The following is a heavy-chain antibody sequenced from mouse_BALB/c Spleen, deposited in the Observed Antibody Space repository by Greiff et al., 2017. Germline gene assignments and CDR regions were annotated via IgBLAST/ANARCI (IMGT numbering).Heavy chain of an antibody. CDR1: GFTFSSYA. J-gene: IGHJ4*01. CDR3: AREGGSSSYAMDY. V-gene: IGHV5-9-4*01. CDR2: ISSGGSYT. Sequence: VQLKESGGGLVKPGGSLKLSCAASGFTFSSYAMSWVRQSPEKRLEWVAEISSGGSYTYYPDTVTGRFTISRDNAKNTLYLEMSSLRSEDTAMYYCAREGGSSSYAMDYWGQGTSVTVSS. D-gene: IGHD1-1*01.